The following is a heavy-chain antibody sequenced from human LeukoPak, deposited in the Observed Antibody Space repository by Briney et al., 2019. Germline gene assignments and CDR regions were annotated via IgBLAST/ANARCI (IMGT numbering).Heavy chain of an antibody. CDR2: IYYSGST. Sequence: SETLSLTCTVSGGSISSSSYYWGWIRQPPGKGLEWIGSIYYSGSTYYNPSLKSRVTISVDTSKNQFSLKLSSVTAAGTAVYYCARGLIEYDSSGYYYGPIDYWGQGTLVTVSS. CDR3: ARGLIEYDSSGYYYGPIDY. J-gene: IGHJ4*02. CDR1: GGSISSSSYY. D-gene: IGHD3-22*01. V-gene: IGHV4-39*07.